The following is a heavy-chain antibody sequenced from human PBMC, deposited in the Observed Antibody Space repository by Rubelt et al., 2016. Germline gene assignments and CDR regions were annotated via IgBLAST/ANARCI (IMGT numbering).Heavy chain of an antibody. Sequence: QVQLQESGPGLVKPSETLSLTCTVSGGSISSYYWSWIRQPPGKGLEWLGHVSRSGSPDYNPSLNGRATISVDTSTNQFSLRLNSMTAADTAADDCVRGHHGLEVWGPRTSVTVSS. D-gene: IGHD1-14*01. CDR3: VRGHHGLEV. V-gene: IGHV4-59*01. CDR1: GGSISSYY. J-gene: IGHJ6*02. CDR2: VSRSGSP.